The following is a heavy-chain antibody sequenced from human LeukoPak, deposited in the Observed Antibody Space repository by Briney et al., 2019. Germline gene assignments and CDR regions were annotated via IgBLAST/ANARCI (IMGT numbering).Heavy chain of an antibody. Sequence: GGSLRLSCAASGFIFSSYAMSWVRQAPGKGLEWVSAIYSTGAYTWYADSVKGRFTISKDSSKTILYLQMNSLRAEDAAVYFCAKGSAAGRPYYFDYWGQGTLVTVSS. CDR1: GFIFSSYA. CDR2: IYSTGAYT. CDR3: AKGSAAGRPYYFDY. J-gene: IGHJ4*02. V-gene: IGHV3-23*01. D-gene: IGHD6-25*01.